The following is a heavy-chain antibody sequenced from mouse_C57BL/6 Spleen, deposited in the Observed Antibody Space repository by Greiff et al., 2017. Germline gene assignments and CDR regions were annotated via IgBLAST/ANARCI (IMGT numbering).Heavy chain of an antibody. J-gene: IGHJ2*01. V-gene: IGHV5-16*01. Sequence: EVQRVESEGGLVQPGSSMKLSCTASGFTFSDYYMAWVRQVPEKGLEWVANINYDGSSTYYLDSLKSRFIISRDNAKNMLYLQMSSLKSEDTATYYCARYGSSFDYWGQGTTLTVSS. CDR1: GFTFSDYY. CDR2: INYDGSST. CDR3: ARYGSSFDY. D-gene: IGHD1-1*01.